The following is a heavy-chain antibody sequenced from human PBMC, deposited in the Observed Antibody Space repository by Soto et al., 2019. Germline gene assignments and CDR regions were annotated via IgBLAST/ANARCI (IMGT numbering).Heavy chain of an antibody. J-gene: IGHJ5*02. D-gene: IGHD3-22*01. V-gene: IGHV3-66*01. CDR3: ARNGDSSDYRGWFDP. CDR2: IYSRGTT. CDR1: GFTVSSNY. Sequence: EVQLVESGGGLVQPGGSLRLSCAASGFTVSSNYMSWVRQAPGKGLEWVSVIYSRGTTYYADSVKGRFTISRDNSKNTLYLQMNSLRAEDTAVYYCARNGDSSDYRGWFDPWGQGTLVTVSS.